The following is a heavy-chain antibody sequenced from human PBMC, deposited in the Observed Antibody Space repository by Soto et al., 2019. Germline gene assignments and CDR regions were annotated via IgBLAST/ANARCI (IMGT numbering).Heavy chain of an antibody. CDR3: VVAAQPYYFDY. CDR2: ISAYNGNT. CDR1: SYTFTSYG. V-gene: IGHV1-18*01. Sequence: QVQLVQYGAEVKKPGASVKVSCRASSYTFTSYGISWVRQAPGQGLEWMGWISAYNGNTNYAQKLQGRVTMTTDTSTSTAYMELRSLRSDDTAVYYCVVAAQPYYFDYWGQGTLVTVSS. J-gene: IGHJ4*02. D-gene: IGHD2-15*01.